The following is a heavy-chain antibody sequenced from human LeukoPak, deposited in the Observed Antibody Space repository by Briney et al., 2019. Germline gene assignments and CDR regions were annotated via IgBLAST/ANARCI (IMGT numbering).Heavy chain of an antibody. CDR3: ARGGVRGVIIKNWFDP. V-gene: IGHV4-34*01. CDR1: GGSFSGYY. D-gene: IGHD3-10*01. Sequence: SETPSLTCAVCGGSFSGYYWSWIRQPPGKGLEWIGEINHSGSTNYNPSLKSRVTISVDTSKNQFSLKLSSVTAADTAVYYCARGGVRGVIIKNWFDPWGQGTLVTVSS. J-gene: IGHJ5*02. CDR2: INHSGST.